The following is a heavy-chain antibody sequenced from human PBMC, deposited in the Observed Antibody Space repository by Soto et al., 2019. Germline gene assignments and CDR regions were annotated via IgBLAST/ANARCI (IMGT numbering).Heavy chain of an antibody. J-gene: IGHJ4*02. V-gene: IGHV3-23*01. CDR2: ITGSGGST. CDR3: AKIRDYYDSSGYPPYFFDY. D-gene: IGHD3-22*01. Sequence: GGSLRLSCAASGFTFSNYVMNWVRQAPGKGLEWVSAITGSGGSTYYADSVKGRFTMSRDDPKNTLYLQMNSLRAEDTAVYYCAKIRDYYDSSGYPPYFFDYWGRGTLVTVSS. CDR1: GFTFSNYV.